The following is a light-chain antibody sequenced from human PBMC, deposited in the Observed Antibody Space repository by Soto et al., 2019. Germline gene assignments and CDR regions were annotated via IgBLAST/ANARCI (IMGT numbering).Light chain of an antibody. V-gene: IGLV2-14*01. CDR2: EVR. J-gene: IGLJ3*02. CDR3: SSYTTTSTLV. CDR1: IRDVGSYNL. Sequence: QSVLTQPASVSGSPGQSITIACTGTIRDVGSYNLVSWYQQRPGEAPKLIISEVRNRPSGISYRFTGSKSGNTASLTISGLQTEDEADYYCSSYTTTSTLVFGGGTKVTV.